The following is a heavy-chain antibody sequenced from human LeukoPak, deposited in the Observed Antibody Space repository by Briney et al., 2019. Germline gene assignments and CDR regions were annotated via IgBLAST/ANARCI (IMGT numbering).Heavy chain of an antibody. D-gene: IGHD5-18*01. Sequence: PSETLSLTCTVSGGSISSYYWSWIRQPPGKGLEWIGYIYYSGSTNYNPSLKSRVTISVDTFKNQFSLKLSSVTAADTAVYYCARGRVYSYFFDYWGQGTLVTVSS. J-gene: IGHJ4*02. CDR3: ARGRVYSYFFDY. V-gene: IGHV4-59*12. CDR1: GGSISSYY. CDR2: IYYSGST.